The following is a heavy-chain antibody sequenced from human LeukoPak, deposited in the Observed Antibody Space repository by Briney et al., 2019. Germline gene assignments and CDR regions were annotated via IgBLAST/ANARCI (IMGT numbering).Heavy chain of an antibody. CDR2: ISGSGGST. CDR3: AKDSSSWLDFDY. Sequence: GGSLRLSYAASGFTFSSYAMSWVRQAPGKGLEWVSAISGSGGSTYYADSVKGRFTISRDNSKNTLYLQMNSLRAEDTAVYYCAKDSSSWLDFDYWGQGTLVTVSS. V-gene: IGHV3-23*01. CDR1: GFTFSSYA. J-gene: IGHJ4*02. D-gene: IGHD6-13*01.